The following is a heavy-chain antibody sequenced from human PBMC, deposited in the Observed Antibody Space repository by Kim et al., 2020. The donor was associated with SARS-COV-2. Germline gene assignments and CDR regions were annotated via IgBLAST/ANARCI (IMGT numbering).Heavy chain of an antibody. CDR2: IYTSGST. Sequence: SETLSLTCTVSGGSISSGSYYWSWIRQPAGKGLEWIGRIYTSGSTNYNPSLKSRVTISVDPSKNQFSLKLSSGTAADTAVYYCARERGMAYYYDSSGYPLFASWGQGTLVTVSS. J-gene: IGHJ4*02. V-gene: IGHV4-61*02. CDR3: ARERGMAYYYDSSGYPLFAS. CDR1: GGSISSGSYY. D-gene: IGHD3-22*01.